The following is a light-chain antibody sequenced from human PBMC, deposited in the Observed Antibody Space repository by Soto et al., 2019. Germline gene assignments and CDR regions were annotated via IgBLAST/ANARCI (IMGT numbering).Light chain of an antibody. CDR3: SSYTSSSTLDNYV. V-gene: IGLV2-14*01. CDR1: SSDVGGYNY. Sequence: QSVLTQPASVSGSPGQSITTSCTGTSSDVGGYNYVSWYQQHPGKAPKLMIYDVSNRPSGVSNRFSGSKSGNTASLTISGLQAEDEADYYCSSYTSSSTLDNYVFGTGT. CDR2: DVS. J-gene: IGLJ1*01.